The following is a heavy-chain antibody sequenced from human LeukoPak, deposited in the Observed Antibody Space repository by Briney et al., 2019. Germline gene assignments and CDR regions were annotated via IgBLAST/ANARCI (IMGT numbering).Heavy chain of an antibody. J-gene: IGHJ4*02. D-gene: IGHD2-21*02. V-gene: IGHV1-24*01. CDR3: ATVPAYCGGDCYPGYYLDY. CDR2: FDPEDGET. CDR1: GYTLTELS. Sequence: ASVKVSCKVSGYTLTELSMHWVRQAPGKGLEWMGGFDPEDGETIYAQKFQGRVTMTEDTSTDTAYMELSSLRSEDTAVYYCATVPAYCGGDCYPGYYLDYWGQGTLVTVSS.